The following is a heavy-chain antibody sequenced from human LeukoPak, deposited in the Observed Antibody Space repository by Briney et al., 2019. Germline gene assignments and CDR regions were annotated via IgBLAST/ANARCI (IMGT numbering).Heavy chain of an antibody. J-gene: IGHJ4*02. V-gene: IGHV3-11*01. CDR3: ARVRWELLGGLGIFDY. CDR2: ISSSGSTI. D-gene: IGHD1-26*01. CDR1: GFTFSDYY. Sequence: GGSLRLSCAASGFTFSDYYMSWIRQAPGKGVEWVSYISSSGSTIYYADSVKGRFTISRDNAKNSLYLQMNSLRAEDTAVYYCARVRWELLGGLGIFDYWGQGTLVTVSS.